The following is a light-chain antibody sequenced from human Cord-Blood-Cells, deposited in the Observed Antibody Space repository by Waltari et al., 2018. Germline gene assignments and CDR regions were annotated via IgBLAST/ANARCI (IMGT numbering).Light chain of an antibody. Sequence: QSALTQPHSVSGSPGQSVTISCTGTSSDVGGYNYVSWYQQHPGKAPKLMIYDVSKRPSGVPDRFSGSKSGNTASLTISGLQAEYEADYYCCSYAGSYTYVFGTGTKVTVL. CDR3: CSYAGSYTYV. J-gene: IGLJ1*01. CDR2: DVS. V-gene: IGLV2-11*01. CDR1: SSDVGGYNY.